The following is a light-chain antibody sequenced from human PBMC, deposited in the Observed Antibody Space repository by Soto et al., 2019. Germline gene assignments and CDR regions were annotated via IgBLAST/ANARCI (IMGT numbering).Light chain of an antibody. CDR1: QSXXXX. Sequence: EIVMTQSPATLSLSPGERATLSCRASQSXXXXLAWYQHRPGQTPRLLIYDASTRAXXVPARFSGSGSGTEXXXXXXXXXXEDFAVYYCXXYNTWPLPFGGGTKV. CDR3: XXYNTWPLP. J-gene: IGKJ4*01. CDR2: DAS. V-gene: IGKV3-15*01.